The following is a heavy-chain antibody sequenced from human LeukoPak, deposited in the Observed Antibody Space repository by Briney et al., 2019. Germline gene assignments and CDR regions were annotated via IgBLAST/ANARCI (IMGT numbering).Heavy chain of an antibody. CDR3: ARDLKAAAATGSYCYGMDV. CDR2: ISSTITYI. J-gene: IGHJ6*04. V-gene: IGHV3-21*01. Sequence: PGGSLRLSCAASGFTFSTYSMSWVRQVPGRGLEWVSSISSTITYIYYADSVTGRVTISRDNAKNSLYLQMNNLRAEDTAVYYCARDLKAAAATGSYCYGMDVWGKGTTVTVSS. D-gene: IGHD6-13*01. CDR1: GFTFSTYS.